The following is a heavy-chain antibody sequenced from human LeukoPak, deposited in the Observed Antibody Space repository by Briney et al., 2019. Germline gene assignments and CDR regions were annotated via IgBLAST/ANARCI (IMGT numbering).Heavy chain of an antibody. D-gene: IGHD4-23*01. J-gene: IGHJ3*02. V-gene: IGHV5-51*01. CDR2: IYPGDSDT. CDR3: ARRSAVTQLDAFDI. Sequence: GESLKISCKGSGYRFTSYWIGWVRQMPGKGLEWMGIIYPGDSDTRYSPSFQGQVTFSADKSITTAYLQWSSLKASDTAMYFCARRSAVTQLDAFDIWGQGTMVTVSS. CDR1: GYRFTSYW.